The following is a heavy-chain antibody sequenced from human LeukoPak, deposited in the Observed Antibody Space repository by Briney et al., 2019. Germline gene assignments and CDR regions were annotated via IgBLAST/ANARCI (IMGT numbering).Heavy chain of an antibody. D-gene: IGHD2-2*02. V-gene: IGHV1-18*01. CDR3: ARGLVNIVVVPAAISAPLD. CDR2: IRAYNGNT. J-gene: IGHJ4*02. CDR1: GYTFTSYG. Sequence: ASVKVSCKASGYTFTSYGISWVRQGPGQGLEWMGWIRAYNGNTNYAQKLQDRVTMTTDTSTSTASMELRSLRSDDTVVYYCARGLVNIVVVPAAISAPLDWGQGNLVTVSS.